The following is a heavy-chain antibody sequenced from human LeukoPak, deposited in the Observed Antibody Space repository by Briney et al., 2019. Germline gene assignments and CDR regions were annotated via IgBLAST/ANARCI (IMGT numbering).Heavy chain of an antibody. D-gene: IGHD3-10*01. Sequence: PGGSLRLSCAASGFTFSSYEMNWVRQAPGKGLEWVSYVSSSGSTIYYADSVKGRFTISRDNSKNTLYLQMNSLRAEDTAVYYCAKTYGSGSYMDYWGQGTLVTVSS. CDR1: GFTFSSYE. J-gene: IGHJ4*02. V-gene: IGHV3-48*03. CDR2: VSSSGSTI. CDR3: AKTYGSGSYMDY.